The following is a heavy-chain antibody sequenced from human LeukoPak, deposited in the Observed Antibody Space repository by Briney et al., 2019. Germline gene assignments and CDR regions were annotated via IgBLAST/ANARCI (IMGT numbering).Heavy chain of an antibody. CDR3: TRRVFTMVRGPPAAFDN. Sequence: GGSLRLSCAASGFTFTNYAMSWVRQASGKGLEWVGRIRSKANSYATAYAASVKGRFTISRDDSKNTAYLQMNSLKTEDTAVYYCTRRVFTMVRGPPAAFDNWGQGTMVTVSS. J-gene: IGHJ3*02. V-gene: IGHV3-73*01. D-gene: IGHD3-10*01. CDR2: IRSKANSYAT. CDR1: GFTFTNYA.